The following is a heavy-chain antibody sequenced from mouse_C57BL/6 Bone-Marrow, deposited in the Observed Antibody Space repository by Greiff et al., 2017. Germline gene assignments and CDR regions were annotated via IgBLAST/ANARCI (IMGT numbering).Heavy chain of an antibody. V-gene: IGHV1-64*01. J-gene: IGHJ4*01. D-gene: IGHD1-1*01. Sequence: QVQLQQPGAELVRPGSSVKLSCKASGYTFTSYWMHWVKQRPIQGLEWIGMIHPNSGSTNYNEKFKSKATLTVDKSSSTAYMQLSSLTSEDSAVYYCASRLRYRYYYAMDYWGQGTSVTVSS. CDR3: ASRLRYRYYYAMDY. CDR1: GYTFTSYW. CDR2: IHPNSGST.